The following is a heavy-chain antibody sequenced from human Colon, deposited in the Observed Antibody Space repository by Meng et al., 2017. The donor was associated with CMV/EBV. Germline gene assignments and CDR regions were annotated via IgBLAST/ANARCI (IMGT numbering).Heavy chain of an antibody. CDR2: ISSSGSTI. J-gene: IGHJ3*02. D-gene: IGHD3-10*01. Sequence: GESLKISCAASGFAFSTYEMSWIRQAPGKGLEWVSYISSSGSTIYYADSVKGRFTISRDNAKNSLYLQMNSLRAEDTAVYYCASGITMVRGVMPKDAFDIWGQGTMVTVS. CDR3: ASGITMVRGVMPKDAFDI. CDR1: GFAFSTYE. V-gene: IGHV3-48*03.